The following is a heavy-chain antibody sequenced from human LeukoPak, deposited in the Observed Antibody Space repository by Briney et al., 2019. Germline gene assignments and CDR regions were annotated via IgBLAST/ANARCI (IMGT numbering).Heavy chain of an antibody. J-gene: IGHJ6*03. D-gene: IGHD3-3*01. CDR3: ARLDYDSSWSGYYYMDV. V-gene: IGHV7-4-1*02. Sequence: GASVKVSCKASGYTFTSYGISWVRQAPGQGLEWMGWINTNTGNPTYAQGFTGRFVFSLDTSVSTAYLQISSLKAEDTAVYYCARLDYDSSWSGYYYMDVWGKGTTVTVSS. CDR2: INTNTGNP. CDR1: GYTFTSYG.